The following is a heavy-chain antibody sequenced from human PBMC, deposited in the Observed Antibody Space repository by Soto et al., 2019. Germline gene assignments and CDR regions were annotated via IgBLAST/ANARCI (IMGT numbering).Heavy chain of an antibody. J-gene: IGHJ4*02. Sequence: GESLKISCKGSGYSFTSFWIGWARQMPGKGLEWLGSIYPRDSDTRYSPSFQGQVTISADKSLSTAYLQWNSLQASDTAIYYCARQHPLDSRVWYTWGQGTLVTVSS. CDR2: IYPRDSDT. CDR3: ARQHPLDSRVWYT. D-gene: IGHD6-19*01. CDR1: GYSFTSFW. V-gene: IGHV5-51*01.